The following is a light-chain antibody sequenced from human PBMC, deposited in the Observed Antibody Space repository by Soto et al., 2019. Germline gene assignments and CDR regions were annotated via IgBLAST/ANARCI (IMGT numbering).Light chain of an antibody. CDR2: SAS. Sequence: PGERATLSCRASRTVDGNYLAWYHQKPGQPPRLLIHSASTRVPGIPDRFSASGAGTDFTLTLSRLEPEDSAVYYCQQYSASPRTFGPGTKVDI. CDR3: QQYSASPRT. CDR1: RTVDGNY. J-gene: IGKJ3*01. V-gene: IGKV3-20*01.